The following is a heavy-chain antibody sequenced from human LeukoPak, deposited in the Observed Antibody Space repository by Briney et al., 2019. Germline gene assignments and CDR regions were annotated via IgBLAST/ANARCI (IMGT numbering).Heavy chain of an antibody. D-gene: IGHD3-22*01. V-gene: IGHV3-23*01. CDR1: GFTFSSYA. J-gene: IGHJ4*02. CDR2: ISGSGGST. Sequence: GGSLRLSCAASGFTFSSYAMSWVRQAPGKGLEWVSAISGSGGSTYYADSVKGRFTISRDNSKNTLYLQMNSLRAEDTAVYYCAKFSGDYYDSSGYFTSDYWGQGTLVTVSS. CDR3: AKFSGDYYDSSGYFTSDY.